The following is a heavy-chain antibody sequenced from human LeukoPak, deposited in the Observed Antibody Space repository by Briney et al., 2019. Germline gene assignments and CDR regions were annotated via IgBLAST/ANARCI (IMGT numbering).Heavy chain of an antibody. J-gene: IGHJ4*02. D-gene: IGHD3-22*01. CDR2: MNPNSGNT. V-gene: IGHV1-8*01. CDR1: GYTFTSYD. Sequence: ASVKVSCKDSGYTFTSYDINWVRQATGQGLEWMGWMNPNSGNTGYAQKFQGRVTMTRNTSISTAYMELSSLRSEDTAVYYCAREGFDDSSGYGSYWGQGALVTVSS. CDR3: AREGFDDSSGYGSY.